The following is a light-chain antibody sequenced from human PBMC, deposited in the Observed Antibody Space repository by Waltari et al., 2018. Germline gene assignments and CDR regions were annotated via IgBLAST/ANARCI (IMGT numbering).Light chain of an antibody. J-gene: IGKJ1*01. CDR1: QNVNSN. V-gene: IGKV3-15*01. CDR2: GAS. CDR3: QQHNDWPPWT. Sequence: EIIMSHSPPPLSLPLVERATLSCRASQNVNSNLAWYQQKPGQAPRLLIYGASIRATGIPARFSGSGSGTQFTLTINSLQSEDSAVYFCQQHNDWPPWTFGQGTKVELK.